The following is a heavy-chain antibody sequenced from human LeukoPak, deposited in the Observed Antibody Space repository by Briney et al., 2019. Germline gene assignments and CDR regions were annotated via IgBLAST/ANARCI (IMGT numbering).Heavy chain of an antibody. Sequence: GGSLRLSCAASGFTFGSYSMNWVRQAPGKGLEWVSSISSSSSYIYYADSVKGRFTISRDNAKNSLYLQMNSLRAEDTAVYYCARDHCSSTSCLNYYYYGMDVWGQGTTVTVSS. D-gene: IGHD2-2*01. J-gene: IGHJ6*02. CDR3: ARDHCSSTSCLNYYYYGMDV. V-gene: IGHV3-21*01. CDR1: GFTFGSYS. CDR2: ISSSSSYI.